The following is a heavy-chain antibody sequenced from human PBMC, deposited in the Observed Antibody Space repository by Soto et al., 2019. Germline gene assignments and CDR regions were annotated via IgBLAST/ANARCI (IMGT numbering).Heavy chain of an antibody. V-gene: IGHV4-4*07. CDR3: VRESEGGGYCSGGGCYGLDV. CDR2: IYTGGNN. Sequence: QVQLQESGPGLVKPSETLSLTCIVSGGSISNHYWSWIRQPAGKGLEWIGRIYTGGNNYYNPSLKSRVTMSADTSNNQFSLKMTSVTAADTAVYYCVRESEGGGYCSGGGCYGLDVWGQGTTVTVSS. J-gene: IGHJ6*02. D-gene: IGHD2-15*01. CDR1: GGSISNHY.